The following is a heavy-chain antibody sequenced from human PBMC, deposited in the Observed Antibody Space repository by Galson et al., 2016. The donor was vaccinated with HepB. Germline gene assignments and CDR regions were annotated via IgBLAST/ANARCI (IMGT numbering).Heavy chain of an antibody. CDR1: EFTFSRFW. Sequence: SLRLSCAASEFTFSRFWISWVRQAPGKGLEWVANINPDGSEQNYADSVKGRFAIYRDNAKNSLYLQMDSLRAEDTAIYYCAKDFTGTSYAWGYWGQGALVTVYS. CDR3: AKDFTGTSYAWGY. J-gene: IGHJ4*02. D-gene: IGHD1-1*01. V-gene: IGHV3-7*03. CDR2: INPDGSEQ.